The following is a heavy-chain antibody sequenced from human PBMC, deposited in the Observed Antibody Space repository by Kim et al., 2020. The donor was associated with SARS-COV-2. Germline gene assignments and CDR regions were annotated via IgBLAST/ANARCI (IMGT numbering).Heavy chain of an antibody. J-gene: IGHJ4*02. V-gene: IGHV3-15*01. D-gene: IGHD1-26*01. CDR3: TTRNIVGAWGGFDY. CDR2: IKSKTDGGTT. Sequence: GGSLRLSCAASGFTFSNAWMSWVRQAPGKGLEWVGRIKSKTDGGTTDYAAPVKGRFTISRDDSKNTLYLQMNSLKTEDTAVYYCTTRNIVGAWGGFDYWGQGTLVTVSS. CDR1: GFTFSNAW.